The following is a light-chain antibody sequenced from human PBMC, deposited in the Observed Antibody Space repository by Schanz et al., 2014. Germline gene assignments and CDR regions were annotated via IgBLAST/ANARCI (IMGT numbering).Light chain of an antibody. J-gene: IGLJ2*01. CDR3: CSYAGSHTFWI. Sequence: QSVLTQPPSASGTPGQRVTISCSGSSSNIGSNTVVWYQQVPGTAPKLLIYRNNQRPSGVPDRFSGSKSANTASLTISGLQADDEADYYCCSYAGSHTFWIIGGGTKVTV. V-gene: IGLV1-44*01. CDR2: RNN. CDR1: SSNIGSNT.